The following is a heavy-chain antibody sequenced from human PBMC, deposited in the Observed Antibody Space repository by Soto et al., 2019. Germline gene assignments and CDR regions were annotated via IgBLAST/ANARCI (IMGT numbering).Heavy chain of an antibody. V-gene: IGHV4-59*01. Sequence: QVQLQESGPGLVKPSETLSLTCTVSGGSISSYYWSWIRQPPGKGLEWIGYIYYNGNTNYNPSLNGRVSISVGTSKNQCSLKLSSVTAADTAVYYSARDGYTVTPNYYYGMDVWGQGTTVTDSS. J-gene: IGHJ6*02. CDR2: IYYNGNT. CDR1: GGSISSYY. D-gene: IGHD4-4*01. CDR3: ARDGYTVTPNYYYGMDV.